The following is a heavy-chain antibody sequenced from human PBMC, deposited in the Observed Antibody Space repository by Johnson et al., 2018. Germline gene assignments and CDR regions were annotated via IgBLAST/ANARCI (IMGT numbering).Heavy chain of an antibody. CDR2: MNPNSGVT. CDR3: GRDFGGNSGWFDP. CDR1: GYTFTNYD. V-gene: IGHV1-8*01. D-gene: IGHD4-23*01. Sequence: VESGAEVKKPGASVKVSCKASGYTFTNYDLNWVRQATGQGLEWLGWMNPNSGVTGYAQKFQGRVTMTRDTSRSTAYMELTSLTSEDTAVYYCGRDFGGNSGWFDPWGQGNLVTVSS. J-gene: IGHJ5*02.